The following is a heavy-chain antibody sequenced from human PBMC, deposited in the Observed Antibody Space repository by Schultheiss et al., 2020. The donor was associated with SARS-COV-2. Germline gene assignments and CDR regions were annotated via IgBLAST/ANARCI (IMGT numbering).Heavy chain of an antibody. Sequence: GGSLRLSCAASGFAFSDHYMTWIRQAPGKGLEWVSFISGSGGSTYYADSVKGRFTISRDNSKNTLYLQMNSLRAEDTAVYYCAGGGRGWVKDAFDIWGQGTMVTVSS. D-gene: IGHD6-19*01. CDR3: AGGGRGWVKDAFDI. J-gene: IGHJ3*02. CDR1: GFAFSDHY. V-gene: IGHV3-23*01. CDR2: ISGSGGST.